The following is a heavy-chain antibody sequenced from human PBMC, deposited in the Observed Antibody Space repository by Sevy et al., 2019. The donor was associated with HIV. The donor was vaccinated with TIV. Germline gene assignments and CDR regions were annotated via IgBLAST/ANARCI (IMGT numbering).Heavy chain of an antibody. CDR3: ARPHTSGRDGGETWFDP. CDR1: GGSVSSSSYY. V-gene: IGHV4-39*01. J-gene: IGHJ5*02. Sequence: SETLSLTCTVSGGSVSSSSYYWGWIRQPPGKGLEWIVSIYYSGSSYYNPSFKSRVTIAVDTSKNQFSLKLTSVTAADTAVYYCARPHTSGRDGGETWFDPWGQGTLVTVSS. D-gene: IGHD6-19*01. CDR2: IYYSGSS.